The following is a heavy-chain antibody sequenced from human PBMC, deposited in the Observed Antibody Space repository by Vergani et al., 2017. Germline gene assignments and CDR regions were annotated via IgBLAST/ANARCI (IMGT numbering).Heavy chain of an antibody. CDR1: GFPFSSYA. CDR3: AKGLGAVAVQDDY. CDR2: IRGSGGST. J-gene: IGHJ4*02. D-gene: IGHD6-19*01. Sequence: EVQLLESGGGLVQPGGSLRLSCAASGFPFSSYAMRWVRQAPGQGLEWVAAIRGSGGSTYYADSVTGRFTISRDNSKNTLYLQMNSLRAEETAVYYCAKGLGAVAVQDDYWGQGTLVTVSS. V-gene: IGHV3-23*01.